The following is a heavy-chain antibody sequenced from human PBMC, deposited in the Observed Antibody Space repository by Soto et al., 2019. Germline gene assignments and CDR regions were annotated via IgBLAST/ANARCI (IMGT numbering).Heavy chain of an antibody. CDR3: ARDRYSGGWHTIDY. CDR2: IWYDGNNK. J-gene: IGHJ4*02. CDR1: GFTFTNHA. V-gene: IGHV3-33*01. D-gene: IGHD5-12*01. Sequence: QVHLVESGGGVVQPGRSLRISCAASGFTFTNHAIHWVRQAPGKGLEWVAVIWYDGNNKYDADSVKGRFTISRDNSKNTVYLQMNSLRAEDTAVYYCARDRYSGGWHTIDYWGQGALVTVSS.